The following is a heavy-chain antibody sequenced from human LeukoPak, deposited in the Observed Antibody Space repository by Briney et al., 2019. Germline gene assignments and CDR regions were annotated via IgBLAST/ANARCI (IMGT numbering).Heavy chain of an antibody. V-gene: IGHV3-66*04. Sequence: GGSLRLSCAASGFTVSSNYISWVRQAPGKGLEWVSVIYSAGTTYYADSVKGRFTISRDNSKNTLYLQMNSLRVEDTAVYYCASQSTPVLPFDIWGQGTMVTVSS. CDR1: GFTVSSNY. J-gene: IGHJ3*02. CDR3: ASQSTPVLPFDI. CDR2: IYSAGTT.